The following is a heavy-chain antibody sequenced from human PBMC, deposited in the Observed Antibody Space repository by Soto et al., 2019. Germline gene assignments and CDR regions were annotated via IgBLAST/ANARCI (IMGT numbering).Heavy chain of an antibody. CDR3: ARSYDFWSRKSFDY. D-gene: IGHD3-3*01. J-gene: IGHJ4*02. CDR2: INHSGST. CDR1: GGSFSCYY. V-gene: IGHV4-34*01. Sequence: SETLSLTCAVYGGSFSCYYWSWIRQPPGKGLEWIGEINHSGSTNYNPSLKSRGTISVDTSKNQFSLKLSSVTAADTAVYYCARSYDFWSRKSFDYWGQGTLVTVSS.